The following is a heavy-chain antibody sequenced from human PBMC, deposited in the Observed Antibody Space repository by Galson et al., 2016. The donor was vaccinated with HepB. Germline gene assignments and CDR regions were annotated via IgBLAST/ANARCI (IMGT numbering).Heavy chain of an antibody. J-gene: IGHJ4*02. V-gene: IGHV3-30*18. D-gene: IGHD3-10*01. CDR3: AKDPYYYGSGSYFYFHY. Sequence: SLRLSCAASGFTFSRYGMHWVRQAPGKGLEWVTFISYDGSNKYYADSVKGRFTISRDNSKNTLYLQMNSLRAEDTAVYYCAKDPYYYGSGSYFYFHYWGQGTLVTVSS. CDR2: ISYDGSNK. CDR1: GFTFSRYG.